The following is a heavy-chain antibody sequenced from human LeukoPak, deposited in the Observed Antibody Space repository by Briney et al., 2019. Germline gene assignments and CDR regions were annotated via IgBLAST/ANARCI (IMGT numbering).Heavy chain of an antibody. Sequence: PGGSLRLSCAASGFTFSSYAMHWVRQAPGKGLEWVAVISYDGSNKYYADSVKGLFTISRDNSKNTLYLQMNSLRAEDTAVYYCAREAYYDYVWGSYRSYYFDYWGQGTLVTVSS. CDR2: ISYDGSNK. CDR1: GFTFSSYA. CDR3: AREAYYDYVWGSYRSYYFDY. J-gene: IGHJ4*02. V-gene: IGHV3-30-3*01. D-gene: IGHD3-16*02.